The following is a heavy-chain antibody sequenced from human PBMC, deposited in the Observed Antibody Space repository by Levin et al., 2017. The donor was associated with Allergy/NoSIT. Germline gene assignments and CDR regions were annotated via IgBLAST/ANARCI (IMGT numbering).Heavy chain of an antibody. CDR2: ISGSGGST. CDR3: AKDQLGIHYDYVGGSAYYFDY. J-gene: IGHJ4*02. V-gene: IGHV3-23*01. Sequence: GGSLRLSCAASGFTFSSYAMSWVRQAPGKGLEWVSAISGSGGSTYYADSVKGRFTISRDNSKNTLYLQMNSLRAEDTAVYYCAKDQLGIHYDYVGGSAYYFDYGGQGTLVTVSS. D-gene: IGHD3-16*01. CDR1: GFTFSSYA.